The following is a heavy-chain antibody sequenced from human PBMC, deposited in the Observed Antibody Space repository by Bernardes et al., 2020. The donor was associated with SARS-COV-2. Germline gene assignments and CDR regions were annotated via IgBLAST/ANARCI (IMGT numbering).Heavy chain of an antibody. CDR1: GFTFSSYW. CDR3: ARDMRGKYYYMDV. D-gene: IGHD3-10*01. Sequence: GGSLRLFCAASGFTFSSYWMHWVRQAPGKGLVWVSRINSDGSSTSYADSVKGRFTISRDNAKNTLYLQMNSLRAEDTAVYYCARDMRGKYYYMDVWGKGTTVTVSS. J-gene: IGHJ6*03. CDR2: INSDGSST. V-gene: IGHV3-74*01.